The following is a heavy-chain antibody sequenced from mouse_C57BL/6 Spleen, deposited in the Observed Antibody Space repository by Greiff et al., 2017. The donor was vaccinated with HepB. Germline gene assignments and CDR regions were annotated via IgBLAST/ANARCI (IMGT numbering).Heavy chain of an antibody. D-gene: IGHD2-4*01. CDR1: GYTFTSYW. V-gene: IGHV1-64*01. J-gene: IGHJ2*01. Sequence: VQLQQSGAELVKPGASVKLSCKASGYTFTSYWMHWVKQRPGQGLEWIGMIHPNSGSTNYNEKFKSKATLTVDKSSSTAYMQLSSLTSEDSAVYYCARGVCGDYDDYWGQGTTLTVSS. CDR2: IHPNSGST. CDR3: ARGVCGDYDDY.